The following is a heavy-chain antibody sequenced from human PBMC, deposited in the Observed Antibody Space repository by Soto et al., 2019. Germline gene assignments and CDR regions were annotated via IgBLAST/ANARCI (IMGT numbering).Heavy chain of an antibody. CDR2: IYSGGST. Sequence: WGSLRLSCAASGFTVSSNYMSWVRQAPGKGLEWVSVIYSGGSTYYADSVKGRFTISRDNSKNTLYLQMNSLRAEDTAVYYCASTTWDFWSGYYRDYYYYGMDVWGQGTTVTVSS. J-gene: IGHJ6*02. V-gene: IGHV3-53*01. D-gene: IGHD3-3*01. CDR1: GFTVSSNY. CDR3: ASTTWDFWSGYYRDYYYYGMDV.